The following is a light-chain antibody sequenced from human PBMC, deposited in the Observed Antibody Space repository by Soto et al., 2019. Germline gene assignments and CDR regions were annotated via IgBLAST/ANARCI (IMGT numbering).Light chain of an antibody. CDR2: GAS. CDR1: QSVSSSY. V-gene: IGKV3-15*01. J-gene: IGKJ1*01. CDR3: QQYNNWPRT. Sequence: IVLTQSPGTLSLYPGERATLSCRASQSVSSSYLAWYQQKPGQAPRLLIYGASSRATGIPARFSGSGSGTEFTLTISSLQSEDFAAYYCQQYNNWPRTFGQGTKVDIK.